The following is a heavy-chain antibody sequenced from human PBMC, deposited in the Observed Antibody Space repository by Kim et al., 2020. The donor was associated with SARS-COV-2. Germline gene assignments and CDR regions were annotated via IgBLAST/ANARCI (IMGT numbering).Heavy chain of an antibody. D-gene: IGHD3-10*01. J-gene: IGHJ6*02. V-gene: IGHV3-15*01. CDR1: GFTFSNAW. CDR2: IKSKTDGGTT. Sequence: GGSLRLSCAASGFTFSNAWMSWVRQAPGKGLEWVGRIKSKTDGGTTDYAAPVKGRFTISRDDSKNTLYLQMNSLKTEDTAVYYCTVEYGSGSYYTNQQNDYYYYYGMDVWGQGTTVTVSS. CDR3: TVEYGSGSYYTNQQNDYYYYYGMDV.